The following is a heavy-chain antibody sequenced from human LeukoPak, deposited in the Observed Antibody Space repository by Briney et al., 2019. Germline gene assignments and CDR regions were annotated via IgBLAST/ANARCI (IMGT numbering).Heavy chain of an antibody. Sequence: SQTLSLTCTVSGGSVSSVGDYWNWIRQPAGKGLEWIGRIYVSGSTDYNPSLESRVSMSLDTSENQFSLKLSSVTAADTAVYYCARGGYYGAFDYWGQGTLVTVAP. J-gene: IGHJ4*02. CDR2: IYVSGST. CDR3: ARGGYYGAFDY. V-gene: IGHV4-61*02. CDR1: GGSVSSVGDY. D-gene: IGHD3-10*01.